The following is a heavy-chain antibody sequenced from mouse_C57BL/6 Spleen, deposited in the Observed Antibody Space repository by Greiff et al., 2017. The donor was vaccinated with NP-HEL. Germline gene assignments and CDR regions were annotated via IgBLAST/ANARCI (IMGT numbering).Heavy chain of an antibody. D-gene: IGHD2-1*01. J-gene: IGHJ1*03. CDR3: ARAGNQWYFDV. Sequence: EVKLQESGPVLVKPGASVKMSCKASGYTFTDYYMNWVKQSHGKSLEWIGVINPYNGGTSYNQKFKGKATLTVDKSSSTAYMELNSLTSEDSAVYYCARAGNQWYFDVWRTGTTVTVSS. CDR2: INPYNGGT. V-gene: IGHV1-19*01. CDR1: GYTFTDYY.